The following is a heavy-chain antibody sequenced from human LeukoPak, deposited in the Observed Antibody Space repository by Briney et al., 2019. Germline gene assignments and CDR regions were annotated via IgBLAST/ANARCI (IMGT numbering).Heavy chain of an antibody. CDR3: ARRGVGYRELGYDAFDI. CDR2: IRSSSSYI. CDR1: GFTFSSYS. Sequence: GGSLRLSCAASGFTFSSYSMNWVRQAPGKGMGWVSSIRSSSSYIYYADSVKGRFTISRDNAKNSLYLQMNSLRAEDTAVYYCARRGVGYRELGYDAFDIWGQGTMVTVSS. V-gene: IGHV3-21*01. J-gene: IGHJ3*02. D-gene: IGHD6-13*01.